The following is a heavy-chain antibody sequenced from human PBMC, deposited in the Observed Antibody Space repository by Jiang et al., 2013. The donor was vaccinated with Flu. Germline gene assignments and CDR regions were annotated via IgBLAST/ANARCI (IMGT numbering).Heavy chain of an antibody. J-gene: IGHJ3*02. CDR2: AGST. Sequence: AGSTSYAQKFQGRVTMTRDTSTSTVYMDLSSLRSDDTAVYYCARDDGSDFWSGYYRVRSTIDIWGQGTMVTVSS. CDR3: ARDDGSDFWSGYYRVRSTIDI. V-gene: IGHV1-46*01. D-gene: IGHD3-3*01.